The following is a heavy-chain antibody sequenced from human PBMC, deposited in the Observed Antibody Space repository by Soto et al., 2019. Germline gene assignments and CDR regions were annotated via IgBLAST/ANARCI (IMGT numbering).Heavy chain of an antibody. Sequence: EVQLVESGGGLVQPGGSLRLSCAASGFTFSSDIMNWVRQAPGQGLEWVSYISTSSSTIYYADSVKGRFTISRDNARNSLYPQMNSVRDEDTAVYYCARDRGSDAFDFWGVGTIVTVS. D-gene: IGHD3-16*01. J-gene: IGHJ3*01. V-gene: IGHV3-48*02. CDR2: ISTSSSTI. CDR3: ARDRGSDAFDF. CDR1: GFTFSSDI.